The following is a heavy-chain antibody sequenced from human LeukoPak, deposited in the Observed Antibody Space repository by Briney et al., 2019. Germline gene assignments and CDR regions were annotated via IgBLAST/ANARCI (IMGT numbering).Heavy chain of an antibody. CDR1: GGTFSSYA. D-gene: IGHD6-13*01. CDR3: ERGVYSSSWLTGQQYTWFDP. J-gene: IGHJ5*02. Sequence: SVKVSCKASGGTFSSYAISWVRQAPGQGLEWMGGIIPIFGTTNYAQKFQGRATITADQSTSTAYMELSSLRSEDAAVYYCERGVYSSSWLTGQQYTWFDPWGEGPLLPVPS. V-gene: IGHV1-69*13. CDR2: IIPIFGTT.